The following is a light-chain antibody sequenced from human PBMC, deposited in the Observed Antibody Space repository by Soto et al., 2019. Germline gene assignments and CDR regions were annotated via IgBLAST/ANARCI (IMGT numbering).Light chain of an antibody. J-gene: IGKJ4*01. V-gene: IGKV1-5*01. CDR3: QQYESYSPLT. Sequence: IQMSQSTSILSASVGVRVTITCRASQSIRSWLAWYQQKPEKAPKLLIYDAYSLESGVPSRFSGRRSGTEFTLTIAGLQPEDFATHYCQQYESYSPLTFGGGSKVDI. CDR2: DAY. CDR1: QSIRSW.